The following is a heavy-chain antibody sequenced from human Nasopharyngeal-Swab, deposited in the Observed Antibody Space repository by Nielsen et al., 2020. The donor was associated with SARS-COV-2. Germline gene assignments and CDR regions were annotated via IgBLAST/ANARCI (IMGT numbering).Heavy chain of an antibody. V-gene: IGHV1-69*04. J-gene: IGHJ6*02. CDR2: IIPILCIT. CDR3: ARSNYYGSGSYYISYYYGMDV. Sequence: SVKVSCKASGGTFSSYAISWVRQAPGQGLEWMGRIIPILCITNYAQKFQGRVTITADKSTSTAYMELSSLRSEDTAVYYCARSNYYGSGSYYISYYYGMDVWGQGTTVTVSS. D-gene: IGHD3-10*01. CDR1: GGTFSSYA.